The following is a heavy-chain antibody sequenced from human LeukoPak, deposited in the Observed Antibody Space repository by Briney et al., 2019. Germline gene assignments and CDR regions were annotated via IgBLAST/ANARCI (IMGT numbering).Heavy chain of an antibody. J-gene: IGHJ6*03. CDR1: GYTFTSYG. V-gene: IGHV1-8*03. CDR3: ARRAVDNSYYYYMDV. Sequence: ASVKVSCKASGYTFTSYGITWVRQAPGQGLEWMGWMNPKGGNTGYAQKFQGRVTITRNTSISTAYMEVSSLRYEDTAVYYCARRAVDNSYYYYMDVWGKGTTVTVSS. CDR2: MNPKGGNT. D-gene: IGHD6-19*01.